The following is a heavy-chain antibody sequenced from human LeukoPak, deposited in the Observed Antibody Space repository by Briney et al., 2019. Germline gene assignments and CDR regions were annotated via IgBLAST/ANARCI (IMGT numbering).Heavy chain of an antibody. Sequence: PGGSLRLSCAASGFSVSMKYMTWVRQAPGKGLEWVSVIFSGGTTYCADSVKGRFTVSRDNSKNMMYLQMNSLRAEDAAVYYCARFSGPGMQHYYYYMDVWGTGTTVTVSS. CDR2: IFSGGTT. CDR3: ARFSGPGMQHYYYYMDV. J-gene: IGHJ6*03. CDR1: GFSVSMKY. D-gene: IGHD3-10*01. V-gene: IGHV3-53*01.